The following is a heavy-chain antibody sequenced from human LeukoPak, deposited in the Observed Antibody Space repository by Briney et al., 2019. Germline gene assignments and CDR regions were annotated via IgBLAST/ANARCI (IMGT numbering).Heavy chain of an antibody. J-gene: IGHJ5*02. CDR3: AGQSNWFDP. CDR2: ISTSGSTI. Sequence: GGSLRLSCAASGFTFSSYSMNWVRQAPGKGLEWVSYISTSGSTIYYADSAKGRFTISRDNAGNSLYLQMNSLRDEDTAVYYCAGQSNWFDPWGQGTLVTDAS. CDR1: GFTFSSYS. V-gene: IGHV3-48*02.